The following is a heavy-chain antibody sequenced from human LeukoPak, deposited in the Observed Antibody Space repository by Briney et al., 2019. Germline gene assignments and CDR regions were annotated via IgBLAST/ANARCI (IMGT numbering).Heavy chain of an antibody. J-gene: IGHJ3*02. CDR3: AREGNSRVLAFDI. Sequence: SETLSLTCSVSGGSMSSYYWSWIRQSPGKGLEWIGYIYHSGSTDYNSSLKSRVTISEDTSKNQFPLKLSSVTAADTAVYYCAREGNSRVLAFDIWGQGTMVTVSS. D-gene: IGHD4-23*01. CDR1: GGSMSSYY. CDR2: IYHSGST. V-gene: IGHV4-59*01.